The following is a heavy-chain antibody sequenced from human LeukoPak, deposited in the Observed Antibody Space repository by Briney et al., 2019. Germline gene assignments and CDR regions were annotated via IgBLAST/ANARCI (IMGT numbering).Heavy chain of an antibody. Sequence: GGSLRLSCAASGFTFSSYGMNWVRQAPGKGLEWVAVISYDGSNKYYADSVKGRFTISRDNSKNTLYLQMNSLRAEDTAVYYCARDLVVPAVKGAFDIWGQGTMVTVSS. V-gene: IGHV3-30*03. CDR3: ARDLVVPAVKGAFDI. J-gene: IGHJ3*02. D-gene: IGHD2-2*01. CDR2: ISYDGSNK. CDR1: GFTFSSYG.